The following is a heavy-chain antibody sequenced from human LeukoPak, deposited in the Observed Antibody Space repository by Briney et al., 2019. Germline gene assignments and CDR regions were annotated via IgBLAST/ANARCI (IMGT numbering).Heavy chain of an antibody. V-gene: IGHV3-53*01. CDR2: IYSGGRT. CDR3: ARGNSGSSYVEYYYGMDV. J-gene: IGHJ6*02. Sequence: PGGSLRLSCAASGFTFSGYAMSWVRQAPGKGLEWVSVIYSGGRTYYADSVKGRFTISRDNSKNTLYLQMNSLRAEDTAVYYCARGNSGSSYVEYYYGMDVWGQGTTVTVSS. D-gene: IGHD1-26*01. CDR1: GFTFSGYA.